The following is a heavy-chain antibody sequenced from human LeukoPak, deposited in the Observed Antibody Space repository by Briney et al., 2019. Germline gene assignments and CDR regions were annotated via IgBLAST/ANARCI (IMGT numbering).Heavy chain of an antibody. CDR3: ARGFGSYYYYGMDV. CDR2: IYYSGST. J-gene: IGHJ6*02. CDR1: GGSISSGDYY. V-gene: IGHV4-30-4*01. D-gene: IGHD3-16*01. Sequence: SETLSLTCTVSGGSISSGDYYWSWIRQPPGKGLEWIGYIYYSGSTYYNPSLKSRVTISVDTSKNQFSLKLSSVTAADTAVYYCARGFGSYYYYGMDVWGQGTTVTVSS.